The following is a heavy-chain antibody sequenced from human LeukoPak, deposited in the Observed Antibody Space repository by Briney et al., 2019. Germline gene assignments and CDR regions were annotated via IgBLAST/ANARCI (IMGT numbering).Heavy chain of an antibody. D-gene: IGHD2-2*01. CDR3: ARIVPAASARDYYYYGMDV. CDR1: GGTFSSYA. CDR2: IIPIFGTA. V-gene: IGHV1-69*13. Sequence: GASVKVSCKASGGTFSSYAISWVRQAPGQGLEWMGGIIPIFGTANYAQKFQGRVTITADESTSTAYMELSSLRSEDTAVYYCARIVPAASARDYYYYGMDVWGQGTTVTVSS. J-gene: IGHJ6*02.